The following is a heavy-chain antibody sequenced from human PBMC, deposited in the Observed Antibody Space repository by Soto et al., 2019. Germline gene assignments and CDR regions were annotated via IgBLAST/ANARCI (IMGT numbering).Heavy chain of an antibody. Sequence: PSETLSLTCSVSGGSISSSFWSWIRQPPGKEPEWIGYISYSGSTTYNPSLKSRITLSVDTSKNQFSLRVASVTAADTAVYYCARGHRAMEYYYYYGMDVWGQGTTVTVSS. D-gene: IGHD5-18*01. V-gene: IGHV4-59*01. CDR3: ARGHRAMEYYYYYGMDV. J-gene: IGHJ6*02. CDR1: GGSISSSF. CDR2: ISYSGST.